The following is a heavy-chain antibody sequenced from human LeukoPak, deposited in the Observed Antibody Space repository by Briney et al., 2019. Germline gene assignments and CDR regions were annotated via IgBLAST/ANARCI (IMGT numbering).Heavy chain of an antibody. CDR1: GFTFSSYA. D-gene: IGHD6-13*01. CDR3: AKSTGYSSSPRYFDY. J-gene: IGHJ4*02. Sequence: GGSLRLSCAASGFTFSSYAMSWVRQAPGKGLEWVSAISGSGGSTYYADSVKGRFTISRDNSKNTLYLQMNSLRAEDTAVYYCAKSTGYSSSPRYFDYWGRGTLVTVSS. V-gene: IGHV3-23*01. CDR2: ISGSGGST.